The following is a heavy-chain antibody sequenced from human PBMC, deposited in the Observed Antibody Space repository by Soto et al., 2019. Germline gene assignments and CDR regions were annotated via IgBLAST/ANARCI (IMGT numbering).Heavy chain of an antibody. CDR3: ARSVRXYDFWSGSDYYYYGMDV. J-gene: IGHJ6*02. CDR2: IYPGDSDT. V-gene: IGHV5-51*01. Sequence: PGESMKISCKGSGYSFTIYWIGWGRQMPGKGLEWMGIIYPGDSDTRYSPSFQGQVTISADKSISTAYLQWSSLKASDTAMYYCARSVRXYDFWSGSDYYYYGMDVWGQGTTVTVSS. CDR1: GYSFTIYW. D-gene: IGHD3-3*01.